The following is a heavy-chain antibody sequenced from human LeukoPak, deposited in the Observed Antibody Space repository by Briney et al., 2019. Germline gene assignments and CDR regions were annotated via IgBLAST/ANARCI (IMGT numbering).Heavy chain of an antibody. CDR1: GFTFSSYW. V-gene: IGHV3-7*02. Sequence: GGSLRLSCAASGASGFTFSSYWMSWVRQAPGKGLEWVANIKHDGSEKNYVDSVKGRFIISRDNAKNSLYLQMNSLRAEDTAVYYCATYINNRDTFDIWGQGTMVTVSS. D-gene: IGHD1/OR15-1a*01. J-gene: IGHJ3*02. CDR2: IKHDGSEK. CDR3: ATYINNRDTFDI.